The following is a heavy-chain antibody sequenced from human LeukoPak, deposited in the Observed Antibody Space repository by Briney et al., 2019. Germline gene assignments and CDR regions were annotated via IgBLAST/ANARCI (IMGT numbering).Heavy chain of an antibody. J-gene: IGHJ3*02. Sequence: SETLSLTCTVSGGSISSSSYYWGWIRQPPGKGLEWIGSIYYSGSTYYNPSLKSRVTISVDTSKNQFSLKLSSVTAADTAVYYCAFRGGRGAFDIWGQGTMVTVSS. V-gene: IGHV4-39*01. D-gene: IGHD3-16*01. CDR2: IYYSGST. CDR1: GGSISSSSYY. CDR3: AFRGGRGAFDI.